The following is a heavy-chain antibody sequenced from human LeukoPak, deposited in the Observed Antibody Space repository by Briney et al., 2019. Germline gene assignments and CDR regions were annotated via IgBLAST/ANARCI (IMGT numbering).Heavy chain of an antibody. D-gene: IGHD3-22*01. CDR2: TSPSADRT. V-gene: IGHV3-23*01. CDR1: GFTFSSYA. J-gene: IGHJ4*02. Sequence: GGSLRLSCAASGFTFSSYAMSWVRQAPGKGLEWVSFTSPSADRTSNADSVEGRFTISRDNPRNTLYLQMNSLRDEDTAVYYCAIMHGYYDGSGYWVQWGQGTLVTVSS. CDR3: AIMHGYYDGSGYWVQ.